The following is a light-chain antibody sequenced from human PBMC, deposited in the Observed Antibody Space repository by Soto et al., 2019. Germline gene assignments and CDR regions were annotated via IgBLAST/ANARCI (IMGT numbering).Light chain of an antibody. J-gene: IGLJ2*01. V-gene: IGLV1-40*01. CDR3: QSYDSSHVV. Sequence: QPVLTQPPSVPGAPGQRVTISCTGSSSNIGAGYDVHWYQQLPGTAPKLLIYGNSNRPSGVPDRFSGSKSGTSASLAITGLQAEDEADYYCQSYDSSHVVFGGGTQLTVL. CDR1: SSNIGAGYD. CDR2: GNS.